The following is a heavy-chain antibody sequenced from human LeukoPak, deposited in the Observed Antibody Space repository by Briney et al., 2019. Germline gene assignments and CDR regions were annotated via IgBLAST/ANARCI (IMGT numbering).Heavy chain of an antibody. D-gene: IGHD2-21*02. CDR2: ISYDGSNK. CDR1: GFTLSSYA. CDR3: AKVKTDILIPDS. Sequence: GGSLRLSCAASGFTLSSYAMHWVRQAPGKGLEWVAVISYDGSNKYYADSVKGRFTISRDNSKNTLYLQMNSLTSEDTAVYYCAKVKTDILIPDSWGQGTLVTVSS. J-gene: IGHJ4*02. V-gene: IGHV3-30*04.